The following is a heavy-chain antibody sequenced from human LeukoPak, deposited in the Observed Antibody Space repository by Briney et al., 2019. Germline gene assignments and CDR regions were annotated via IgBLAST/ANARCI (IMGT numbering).Heavy chain of an antibody. CDR2: ISGSGGST. D-gene: IGHD6-6*01. J-gene: IGHJ4*02. CDR3: AKAPGSSIAASYYFDY. V-gene: IGHV3-23*01. CDR1: GFTFSSYA. Sequence: GGSLRLSCAASGFTFSSYAMSWVRQAPGKGLEWVSAISGSGGSTYYADSVKGRFTISRDNAKNSLYLQMNSLRAEDTALYYCAKAPGSSIAASYYFDYWGQGTLVTVSS.